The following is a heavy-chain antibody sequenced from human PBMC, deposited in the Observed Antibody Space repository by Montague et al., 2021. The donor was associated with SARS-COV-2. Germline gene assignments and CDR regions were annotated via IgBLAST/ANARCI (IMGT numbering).Heavy chain of an antibody. D-gene: IGHD3-10*01. Sequence: CAISGDSVARHRGRSDENRSELQSHLKWLGRTYYRTKWSNEYALSVKSRITITPDTSKNQLSLQLTSVTPEDTAVYYCTRAVWGVQDYWGQGSLVTVSS. J-gene: IGHJ4*02. V-gene: IGHV6-1*01. CDR2: TYYRTKWSN. CDR3: TRAVWGVQDY. CDR1: GDSVARHRGR.